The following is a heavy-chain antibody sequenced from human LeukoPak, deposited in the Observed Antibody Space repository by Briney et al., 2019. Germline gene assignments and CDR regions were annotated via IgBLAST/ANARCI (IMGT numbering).Heavy chain of an antibody. Sequence: PGGSLRLSCAASGFTFSSNYMNWVRQAPGKGLDWVSIIYSGGSTYYADSVKGRFTISRDNSRNTLYLQMNSLRAEDTAVYYCAGNIIDAFDIWGQGTMVSVSS. CDR1: GFTFSSNY. CDR2: IYSGGST. J-gene: IGHJ3*02. D-gene: IGHD2/OR15-2a*01. CDR3: AGNIIDAFDI. V-gene: IGHV3-66*01.